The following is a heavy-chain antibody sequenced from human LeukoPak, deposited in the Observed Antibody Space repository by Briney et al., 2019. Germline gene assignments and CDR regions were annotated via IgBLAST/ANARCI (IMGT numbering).Heavy chain of an antibody. CDR1: GFTFSSDS. D-gene: IGHD3-22*01. CDR3: ARSDSSGYYHFDY. V-gene: IGHV3-21*01. Sequence: GGSLRLSCAASGFTFSSDSMNWVRQAPGKGLEWVSSISSSSSYIYYADSVKGRFTISRDNAKNSLYLQMNSLRAEDTAVYYCARSDSSGYYHFDYWGQGTLVTVSS. J-gene: IGHJ4*02. CDR2: ISSSSSYI.